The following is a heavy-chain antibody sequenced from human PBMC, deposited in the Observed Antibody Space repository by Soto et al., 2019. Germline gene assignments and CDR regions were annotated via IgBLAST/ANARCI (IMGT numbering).Heavy chain of an antibody. Sequence: SETLSLTCTVSGGSISSSSYYWGWIRQPPGKGLEWIGTIYYSGTTIYNPSLKSRVTISVDTSKNQFSLKLSPVTAADTAVYYCARQGLRYYFYGMDIWGQGTTVTVSS. J-gene: IGHJ6*02. V-gene: IGHV4-39*01. D-gene: IGHD3-16*02. CDR1: GGSISSSSYY. CDR2: IYYSGTT. CDR3: ARQGLRYYFYGMDI.